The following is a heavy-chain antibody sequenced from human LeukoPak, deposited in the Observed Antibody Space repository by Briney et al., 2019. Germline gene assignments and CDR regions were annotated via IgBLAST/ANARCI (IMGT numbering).Heavy chain of an antibody. J-gene: IGHJ4*02. CDR2: ISSNGGST. CDR3: ARDASITMIVPGLFDY. V-gene: IGHV3-64*04. Sequence: GGSPRLSCSASGFTFSSYAMHWVRQAPGKGLEYVSAISSNGGSTYYADSVKGRFTISRDNSKNTLYLQMNSLRAEDTAVYYCARDASITMIVPGLFDYWGQGTLVTVSS. D-gene: IGHD3-22*01. CDR1: GFTFSSYA.